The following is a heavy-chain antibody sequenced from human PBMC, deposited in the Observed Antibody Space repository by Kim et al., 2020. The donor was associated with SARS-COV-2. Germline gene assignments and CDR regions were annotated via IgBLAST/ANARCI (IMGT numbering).Heavy chain of an antibody. CDR3: ARHGGMCLTLVTPSFDY. CDR2: IYYSGST. D-gene: IGHD3-16*01. Sequence: SETLSLTCTVSGGSISSSSYYWGWIRQPPGKGLEWIGSIYYSGSTYYNPSLKSRVTISVDTSKNQFSLKLSSVTAADTAVYYCARHGGMCLTLVTPSFDYWGQGTLVTVSS. V-gene: IGHV4-39*01. J-gene: IGHJ4*02. CDR1: GGSISSSSYY.